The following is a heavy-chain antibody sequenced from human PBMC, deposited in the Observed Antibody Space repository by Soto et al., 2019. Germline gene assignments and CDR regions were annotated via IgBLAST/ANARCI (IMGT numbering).Heavy chain of an antibody. CDR3: ARVGCLGGGDCFWRYNWFDP. CDR2: IKQDGSEK. Sequence: PGGSLRLSCAASGFTFSSYWMSWVRQAPGKGLEWVANIKQDGSEKYYVDSVKGRFTISRDNAKNSLYLQMNSLRAEDTAVYYCARVGCLGGGDCFWRYNWFDPWGQGTLVTVSS. D-gene: IGHD2-21*02. J-gene: IGHJ5*02. V-gene: IGHV3-7*01. CDR1: GFTFSSYW.